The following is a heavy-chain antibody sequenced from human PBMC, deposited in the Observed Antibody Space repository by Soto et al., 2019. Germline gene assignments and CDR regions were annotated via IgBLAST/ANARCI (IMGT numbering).Heavy chain of an antibody. V-gene: IGHV3-33*08. D-gene: IGHD6-13*01. CDR3: ARDLIAAAGTHGMDV. Sequence: QVQLVESGGGVVQPGRSLRLSCAASGFTFSSYGMHWVRQAPGKGLEWVAVIWYDGSNKYYADSVKGRFTISRDNSKNTLYLQMNSLRAEDTAVYYCARDLIAAAGTHGMDVWGPGTTVTVSS. CDR2: IWYDGSNK. CDR1: GFTFSSYG. J-gene: IGHJ6*02.